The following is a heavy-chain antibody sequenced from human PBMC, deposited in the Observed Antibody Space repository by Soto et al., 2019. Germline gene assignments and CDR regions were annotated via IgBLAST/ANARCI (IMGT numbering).Heavy chain of an antibody. CDR2: IYYSGST. CDR3: ARPGIVDFWSGYSYYYGMDV. D-gene: IGHD3-3*01. J-gene: IGHJ6*02. V-gene: IGHV4-39*01. CDR1: GGSISSSSYY. Sequence: TSETLSLTCTVSGGSISSSSYYWGWIRQPPGKGLEWIGSIYYSGSTYYNPSLKSRVTISVDTSKNQFSLKLSSVTAADTAVYYCARPGIVDFWSGYSYYYGMDVWGQGTTVTVSS.